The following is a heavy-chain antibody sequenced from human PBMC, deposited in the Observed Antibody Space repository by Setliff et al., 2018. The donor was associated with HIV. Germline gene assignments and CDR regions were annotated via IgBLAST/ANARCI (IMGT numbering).Heavy chain of an antibody. CDR2: IYTRGNT. CDR3: TRDLWGDDYYYNNMDV. J-gene: IGHJ6*03. CDR1: GYSISSGYY. V-gene: IGHV4-4*07. D-gene: IGHD2-21*02. Sequence: PSETLSLTCTVSGYSISSGYYWSWIRQAAGKGLEWIGRIYTRGNTNYNPSLRSRVTMSVDTSKNQFSLKVTSVTAADTAVYYCTRDLWGDDYYYNNMDVWGKGTTVTVSS.